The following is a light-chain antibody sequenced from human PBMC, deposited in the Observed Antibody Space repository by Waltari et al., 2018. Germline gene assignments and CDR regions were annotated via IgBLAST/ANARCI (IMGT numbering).Light chain of an antibody. CDR1: MFGIKY. CDR2: QDT. J-gene: IGLJ3*02. V-gene: IGLV3-1*01. Sequence: SYDLTQPPSVSVSPGQTASITCSGNMFGIKYASWYQQKAGRSPILVIYQDTRRPSGIPERFSGSTSTNTATLTISGTQAMDEADYFCLVWDSSNVVFGGGTKLTVL. CDR3: LVWDSSNVV.